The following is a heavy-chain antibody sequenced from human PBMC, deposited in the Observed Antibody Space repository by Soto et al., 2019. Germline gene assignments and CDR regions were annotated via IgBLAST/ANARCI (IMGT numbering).Heavy chain of an antibody. V-gene: IGHV3-30*18. CDR2: ISYDGGNK. D-gene: IGHD6-6*01. CDR1: GFTFSSYW. Sequence: GGSLRLSCAAPGFTFSSYWMSWVRQAPGKGLEWVAVISYDGGNKYYADSVKGRFTISRDNSKNTLYLQMNSLRAEDTAVYYCAKSHSSSVHFDYWGQGTLVTVSS. CDR3: AKSHSSSVHFDY. J-gene: IGHJ4*02.